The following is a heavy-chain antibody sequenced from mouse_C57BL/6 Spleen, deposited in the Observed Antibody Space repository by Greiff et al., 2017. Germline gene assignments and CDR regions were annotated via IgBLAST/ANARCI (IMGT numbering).Heavy chain of an antibody. CDR3: ARDSKGNYYAMDY. CDR2: INPYNGGT. Sequence: VQLQQSGPVLVKPGASVKMSCKASGYTFTDYYMNWVKQSHGKSLEWIGVINPYNGGTSYNQKFKGKATLTVDKSSSTAYMELNSLTSEDSAVYYCARDSKGNYYAMDYWGQGTSVTVSS. D-gene: IGHD2-5*01. J-gene: IGHJ4*01. CDR1: GYTFTDYY. V-gene: IGHV1-19*01.